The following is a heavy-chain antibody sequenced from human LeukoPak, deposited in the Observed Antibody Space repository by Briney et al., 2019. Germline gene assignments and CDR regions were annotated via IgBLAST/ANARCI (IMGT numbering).Heavy chain of an antibody. D-gene: IGHD6-13*01. V-gene: IGHV4-34*01. CDR3: AREIAAAGTCFDY. CDR2: INHSGST. CDR1: GGSFSGYY. J-gene: IGHJ4*02. Sequence: SETLPLTCAVYGGSFSGYYWSWIRQPPGKGLEWIGEINHSGSTNYNPSLKSRVTISVDTSKNQFSLKLSSVTAADTAVYYCAREIAAAGTCFDYWGQGTLVTVSS.